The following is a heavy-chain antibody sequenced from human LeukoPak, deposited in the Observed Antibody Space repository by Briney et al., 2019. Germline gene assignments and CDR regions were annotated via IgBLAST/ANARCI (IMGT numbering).Heavy chain of an antibody. CDR3: AKSGSSNGSTSG. J-gene: IGHJ4*02. CDR1: GGSISSGGYY. V-gene: IGHV4-31*02. D-gene: IGHD3-10*01. Sequence: SETLSLTCTVSGGSISSGGYYWSWIRQHPGRGLEWIGYSYYSGSTNYNPSLKSRVTISLDTSQNQFSLKLPSVTAADTAVYYCAKSGSSNGSTSGWGQGTLVTVSP. CDR2: SYYSGST.